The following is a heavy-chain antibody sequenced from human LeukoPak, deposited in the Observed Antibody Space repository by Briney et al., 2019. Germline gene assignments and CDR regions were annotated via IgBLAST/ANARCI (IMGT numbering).Heavy chain of an antibody. CDR2: IGTHDVNT. CDR1: GYTFTSSG. J-gene: IGHJ3*02. D-gene: IGHD3-22*01. Sequence: GASVKVSCKASGYTFTSSGISWVRQAPGQGLEWMGWIGTHDVNTNYAQKLQGRVTMTTDTSTSTAYMELRSLRSDDTAVYYCAFSLYYYDSSGYYPDAFDIWGQGTMVTVSS. V-gene: IGHV1-18*01. CDR3: AFSLYYYDSSGYYPDAFDI.